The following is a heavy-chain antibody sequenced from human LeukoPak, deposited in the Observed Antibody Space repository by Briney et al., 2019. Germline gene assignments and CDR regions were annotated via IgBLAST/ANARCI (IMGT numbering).Heavy chain of an antibody. CDR2: INSDGRTT. J-gene: IGHJ1*01. CDR3: ARVFSSGWAAEYFQH. CDR1: GFTFSNNW. V-gene: IGHV3-74*01. Sequence: GGSLRLSCAASGFTFSNNWMHWVRQAPGKGLVWVSRINSDGRTTTYADSVKGRFTISRDNAKNTLYLQMNSLRAEDTAVYYCARVFSSGWAAEYFQHWGQGTLVTVSS. D-gene: IGHD6-19*01.